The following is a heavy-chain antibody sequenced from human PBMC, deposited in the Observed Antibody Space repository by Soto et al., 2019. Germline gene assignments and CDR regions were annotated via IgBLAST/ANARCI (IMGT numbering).Heavy chain of an antibody. CDR2: INHSGST. CDR1: GGSFSGYY. CDR3: ARCYYNSSGYSTGAQH. V-gene: IGHV4-34*01. D-gene: IGHD3-22*01. Sequence: SETLSLTCAVYGGSFSGYYWSWIRQPPGKGLEWIGEINHSGSTNYNPSLKSRVTISVDTSKNQFSLKLSSVTAADTAVYYCARCYYNSSGYSTGAQHWGQGTLVTVSS. J-gene: IGHJ1*01.